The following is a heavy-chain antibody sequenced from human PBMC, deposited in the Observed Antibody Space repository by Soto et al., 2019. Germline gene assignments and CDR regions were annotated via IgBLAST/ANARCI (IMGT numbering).Heavy chain of an antibody. Sequence: GGSLRLSCAASGFTFSSFGIHWVRQAPGRGLEWVAVISYDGGKKYYADSVKGRFTISRDNSKNTLYLQMNSLRAEDTAVHYCAKPQANFYDSSGYFDYWGQGTLVTVSS. J-gene: IGHJ4*02. CDR1: GFTFSSFG. CDR2: ISYDGGKK. CDR3: AKPQANFYDSSGYFDY. D-gene: IGHD3-22*01. V-gene: IGHV3-30*18.